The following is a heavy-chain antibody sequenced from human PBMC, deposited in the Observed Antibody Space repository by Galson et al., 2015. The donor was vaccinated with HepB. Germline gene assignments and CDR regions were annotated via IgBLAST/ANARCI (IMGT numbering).Heavy chain of an antibody. J-gene: IGHJ3*01. Sequence: SLRLSCAPSGFALNSYSVNWVRQAPGKGLEWVASISSSSSYIHYVDSVKGRFTISRDNAKNSMDLQMNALRDDDTAVYYCVRGLYEFWGGYRPDTFDLWGQGTMVTVSS. CDR2: ISSSSSYI. D-gene: IGHD3/OR15-3a*01. V-gene: IGHV3-21*06. CDR3: VRGLYEFWGGYRPDTFDL. CDR1: GFALNSYS.